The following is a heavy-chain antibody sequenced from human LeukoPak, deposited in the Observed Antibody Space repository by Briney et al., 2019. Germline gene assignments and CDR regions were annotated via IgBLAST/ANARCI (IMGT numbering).Heavy chain of an antibody. CDR1: GGSISAYY. V-gene: IGHV4-59*08. CDR3: ARHDYSYYGMDV. J-gene: IGHJ6*02. CDR2: IYYSGST. Sequence: SETLSLTCTVSGGSISAYYWNWIRQPPGKGLEWIGYIYYSGSTNYNPSLKSRVIISVDTSKNQFSLKLSSVTAADTAVYYCARHDYSYYGMDVWGQGTTVTVSS.